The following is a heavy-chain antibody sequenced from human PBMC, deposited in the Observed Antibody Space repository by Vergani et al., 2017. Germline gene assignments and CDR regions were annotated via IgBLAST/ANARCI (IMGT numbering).Heavy chain of an antibody. Sequence: QVQLVESGGGVVQPGRSLRLPCAASGFTFSSYGMHWVRQAPGKGLEWVAVISYDGSNKYYADSVKGRFTISRDNSKNTLYLQMNSLRAEDTAVYYCAKHYYYYYYMDVWGKGTMVTVSS. CDR3: AKHYYYYYYMDV. J-gene: IGHJ6*03. CDR2: ISYDGSNK. CDR1: GFTFSSYG. V-gene: IGHV3-30*18.